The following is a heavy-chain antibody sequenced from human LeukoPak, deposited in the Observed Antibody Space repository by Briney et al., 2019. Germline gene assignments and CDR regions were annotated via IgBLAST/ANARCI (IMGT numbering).Heavy chain of an antibody. Sequence: SQTLSLTCTVSGGSISSGSYYWSWIRQPAGKGLEWIGRIYTSGSTNYNPSLKCRVTISVDTSKNQFSLKLSSVTAADTAVYYCARDRSSSGYYLFDYWGQGTLVTVSS. D-gene: IGHD3-22*01. V-gene: IGHV4-61*02. CDR1: GGSISSGSYY. CDR3: ARDRSSSGYYLFDY. J-gene: IGHJ4*02. CDR2: IYTSGST.